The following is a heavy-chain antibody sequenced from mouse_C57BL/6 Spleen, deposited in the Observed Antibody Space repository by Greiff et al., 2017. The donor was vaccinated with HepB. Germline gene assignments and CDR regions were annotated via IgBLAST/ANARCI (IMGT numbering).Heavy chain of an antibody. Sequence: VKLVESGPELVKPGASVKISCKASGYAFSSSWMNWVKQRPGKGLEWIGRIYPGDGDTNYTGKFKGKATLTADKSSSPAYMQLRSLTTDDSAVYFCARGRYFDFWGTGTTVTVVS. CDR1: GYAFSSSW. J-gene: IGHJ1*03. CDR3: ARGRYFDF. CDR2: IYPGDGDT. V-gene: IGHV1-82*01.